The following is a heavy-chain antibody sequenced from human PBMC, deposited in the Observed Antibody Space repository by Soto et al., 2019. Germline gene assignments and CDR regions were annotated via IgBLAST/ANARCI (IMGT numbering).Heavy chain of an antibody. Sequence: GGSLRLSCAASGFTFSSFDMNWVRQAPGKGQEWVSGVSAGGGRTNYADSVRGRFTISRDNAKNTLYLQMNSLRAEDTAVYYCARELFSVVGSGGQRFAPRSLAPWGQGTLVTVSS. D-gene: IGHD3-16*01. CDR3: ARELFSVVGSGGQRFAPRSLAP. CDR1: GFTFSSFD. V-gene: IGHV3-23*01. CDR2: VSAGGGRT. J-gene: IGHJ5*02.